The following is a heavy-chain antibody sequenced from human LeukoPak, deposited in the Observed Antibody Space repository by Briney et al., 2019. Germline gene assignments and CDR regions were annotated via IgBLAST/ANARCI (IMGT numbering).Heavy chain of an antibody. J-gene: IGHJ4*02. Sequence: SQTLSLTCTVSGGSISSGGYYWSWMRQHPGKGLEWIGYIYYSGSTYYNPSLKSRVTISVDTSKNQFSLKLSSVTAADTAVYYCARGLIPATDNYFDYWGQGTLVTVSS. CDR2: IYYSGST. CDR1: GGSISSGGYY. D-gene: IGHD2-2*01. CDR3: ARGLIPATDNYFDY. V-gene: IGHV4-31*03.